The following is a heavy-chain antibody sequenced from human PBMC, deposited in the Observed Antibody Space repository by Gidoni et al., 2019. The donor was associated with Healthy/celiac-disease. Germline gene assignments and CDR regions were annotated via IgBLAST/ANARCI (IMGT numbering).Heavy chain of an antibody. D-gene: IGHD3-16*01. J-gene: IGHJ6*02. CDR2: IYYSGST. CDR3: ARHQGLVGTYYYGMDV. V-gene: IGHV4-39*01. CDR1: GGSISSSSYY. Sequence: QLQLQESGPGLVKPSETLSLTCTVSGGSISSSSYYWGWIRQPPGKGLEWIGSIYYSGSTYYNPSLKSRVTISVDTSKNQFSLKLSSVTAADTAVYYCARHQGLVGTYYYGMDVWGQGTTVTVSS.